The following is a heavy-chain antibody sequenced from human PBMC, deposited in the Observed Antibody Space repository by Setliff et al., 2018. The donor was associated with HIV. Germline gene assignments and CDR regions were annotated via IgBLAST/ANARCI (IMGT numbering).Heavy chain of an antibody. Sequence: PGESLKISCKGSGYSFTSYWIGWVRQMPGKGLEWMGIIYPGDSDTRYSPSFQGLVTISADKSISTAYLQWSSLKASDTAMYYCARPYDYVWGSYRYWDAFDIWGQGTMVTVSS. V-gene: IGHV5-51*01. CDR1: GYSFTSYW. J-gene: IGHJ3*02. D-gene: IGHD3-16*02. CDR3: ARPYDYVWGSYRYWDAFDI. CDR2: IYPGDSDT.